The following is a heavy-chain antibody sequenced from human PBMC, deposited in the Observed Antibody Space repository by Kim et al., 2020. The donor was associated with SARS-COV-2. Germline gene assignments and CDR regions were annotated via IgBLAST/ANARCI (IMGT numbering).Heavy chain of an antibody. CDR3: ARDWDGYTSDYYFGLDV. CDR2: ISGYTGKT. D-gene: IGHD5-12*01. V-gene: IGHV1-18*01. CDR1: RYPFNSYG. J-gene: IGHJ6*01. Sequence: ASVKVSCRASRYPFNSYGVSWVRQAPGQGLEWMGWISGYTGKTKFAQKFRDRVTLTTVTSMGATYMELRSLRFDDTAMYYCARDWDGYTSDYYFGLDVGG.